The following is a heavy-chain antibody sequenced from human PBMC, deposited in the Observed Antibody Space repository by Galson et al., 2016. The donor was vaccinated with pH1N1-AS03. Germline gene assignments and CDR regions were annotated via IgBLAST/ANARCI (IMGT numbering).Heavy chain of an antibody. CDR1: GFTFSSYA. D-gene: IGHD4/OR15-4a*01. V-gene: IGHV3-64*01. J-gene: IGHJ4*02. Sequence: SLRLSCAVGGFTFSSYAMFWLRQAPGKGLEYVSAISGNGFSTYYANSVKDRFTVSRDNSKNTLYLQLGSLIVEDMAVYYCSRGPVSYANYWFPPPDYWGQGTLVTVSS. CDR2: ISGNGFST. CDR3: SRGPVSYANYWFPPPDY.